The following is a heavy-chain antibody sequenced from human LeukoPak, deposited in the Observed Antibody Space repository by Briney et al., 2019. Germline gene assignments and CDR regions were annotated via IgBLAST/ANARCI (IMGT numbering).Heavy chain of an antibody. CDR3: ARLYSSSWYSAFDI. Sequence: GGSLRLSCAASGFTFSSYCMNWVRQAPGKGLEWVSSISSSSSYIYYADSVKGRVTISRDNAKNSLYLQMNSLRAEDTAVYYCARLYSSSWYSAFDIWGQGTMVTVSS. CDR1: GFTFSSYC. J-gene: IGHJ3*02. V-gene: IGHV3-21*01. CDR2: ISSSSSYI. D-gene: IGHD6-13*01.